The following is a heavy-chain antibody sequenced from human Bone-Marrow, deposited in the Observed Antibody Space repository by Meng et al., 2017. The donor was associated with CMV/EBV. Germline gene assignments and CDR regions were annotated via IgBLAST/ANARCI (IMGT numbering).Heavy chain of an antibody. CDR1: GGSFSGYY. V-gene: IGHV4-34*01. J-gene: IGHJ1*01. D-gene: IGHD3/OR15-3a*01. Sequence: QVRLQKWGAGLLRPSETLSRTCAVYGGSFSGYYWSWIRQSPGKGLEWIGEINHSGSTNYNPSLKSRVTISVDTSKNQFSLKLSSVTAADTAVYYCARRLRGTGPKYFQHWGQGTLVTVSS. CDR2: INHSGST. CDR3: ARRLRGTGPKYFQH.